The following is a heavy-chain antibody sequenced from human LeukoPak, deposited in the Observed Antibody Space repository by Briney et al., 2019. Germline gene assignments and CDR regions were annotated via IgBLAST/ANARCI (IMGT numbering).Heavy chain of an antibody. CDR2: ISSSSSYI. J-gene: IGHJ6*03. V-gene: IGHV3-21*01. CDR3: ARDPYSGGYGDYYYYYMDL. Sequence: GGSLRLSCAASGFTFSSYSMSWVRQAPGKGLEWVSSISSSSSYIYYADSVKGRFTISRDNAKNSLYLQMNSLRAEDTAVYYCARDPYSGGYGDYYYYYMDLWGQGTTVTISS. D-gene: IGHD1-26*01. CDR1: GFTFSSYS.